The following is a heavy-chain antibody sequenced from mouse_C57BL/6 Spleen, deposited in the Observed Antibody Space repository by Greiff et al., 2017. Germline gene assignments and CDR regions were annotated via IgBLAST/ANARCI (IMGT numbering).Heavy chain of an antibody. V-gene: IGHV1-81*01. CDR1: GYTFTSYG. D-gene: IGHD2-4*01. CDR3: ARVSFSITKAWFAY. J-gene: IGHJ3*01. CDR2: IYPRSGNT. Sequence: VQLQQSGAELARPGASVKLSCKASGYTFTSYGISWVKPRTGQGLEWIGEIYPRSGNTYYNEKFKGKGTLTADKFSSTAYMELRSRTSEDSAVYFCARVSFSITKAWFAYWGEGSLVTVSA.